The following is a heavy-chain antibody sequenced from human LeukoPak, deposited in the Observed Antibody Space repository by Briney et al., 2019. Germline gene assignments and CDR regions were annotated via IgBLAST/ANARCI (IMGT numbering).Heavy chain of an antibody. CDR3: FVGSTQYCSSTCCRRGSIDY. V-gene: IGHV1-69*06. D-gene: IGHD2-2*01. J-gene: IGHJ4*02. CDR2: IIPIFGTA. Sequence: SVKVSCKASGGAFSSYAISWVRQAPGQGLEWMGGIIPIFGTANYAQKFQGRVTITADKSTSTAYMELSSLRSEDTAVYYCFVGSTQYCSSTCCRRGSIDYWGQGTLVTVSS. CDR1: GGAFSSYA.